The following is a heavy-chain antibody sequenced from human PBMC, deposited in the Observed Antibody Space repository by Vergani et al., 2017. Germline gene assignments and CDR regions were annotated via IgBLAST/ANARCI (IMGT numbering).Heavy chain of an antibody. Sequence: VQLVESGGGVVQPGRSLRLSCAASGFTFSSYSMNWVRQAPGKGLEWVSSISSSSSYIYYADSVKGRFTISRDNAKNSLYLQMNSLRAEDTAVYYCARGAAAAGPGYWGQGTLVTVSS. CDR2: ISSSSSYI. D-gene: IGHD6-13*01. V-gene: IGHV3-21*01. CDR1: GFTFSSYS. CDR3: ARGAAAAGPGY. J-gene: IGHJ4*02.